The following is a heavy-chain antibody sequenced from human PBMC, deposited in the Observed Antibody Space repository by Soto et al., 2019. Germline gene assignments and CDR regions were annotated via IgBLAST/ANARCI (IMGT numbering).Heavy chain of an antibody. J-gene: IGHJ5*01. Sequence: GGSLRLSCAASVFTFSSYAMHWVRQAPGKGLEWVAVISYDGSNKYYADSVKGRFTISRDNSKNTLYLQMNSLRAEDTAVYYCASFLLYRLAWGHGTLVTVSS. CDR3: ASFLLYRLA. CDR2: ISYDGSNK. V-gene: IGHV3-30-3*01. CDR1: VFTFSSYA. D-gene: IGHD2-2*02.